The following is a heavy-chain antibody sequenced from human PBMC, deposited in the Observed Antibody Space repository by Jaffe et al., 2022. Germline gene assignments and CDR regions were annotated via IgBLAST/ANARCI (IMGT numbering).Heavy chain of an antibody. CDR3: AREAHTIGYYGSATYYHPL. CDR2: IYTTGRT. V-gene: IGHV4-61*02. Sequence: QVQLQESGPGLVEPSQTLSLTCTVSGASISSGSYYWSWIRQPAGKGLEWIGRIYTTGRTNYNPSLKSRVTISIDSSKDQFSLMLTSVTAADTAVYYCAREAHTIGYYGSATYYHPLWGQGTLVTVSS. D-gene: IGHD3-10*01. J-gene: IGHJ4*02. CDR1: GASISSGSYY.